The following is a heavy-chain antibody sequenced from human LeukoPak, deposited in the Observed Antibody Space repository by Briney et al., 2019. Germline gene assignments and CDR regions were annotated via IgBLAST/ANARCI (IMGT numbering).Heavy chain of an antibody. Sequence: SETLSLTCAVSGGSISSGGYSWSWIRQPPGKGLEWIGYIYHSGSTYYNPSLKSRVTISVDRSKNQFSLKLSSVTAADTGVYYCARGEGRGSGSYYPYYFDYWGQGTLVTVSS. D-gene: IGHD3-10*01. CDR2: IYHSGST. J-gene: IGHJ4*02. CDR1: GGSISSGGYS. V-gene: IGHV4-30-2*01. CDR3: ARGEGRGSGSYYPYYFDY.